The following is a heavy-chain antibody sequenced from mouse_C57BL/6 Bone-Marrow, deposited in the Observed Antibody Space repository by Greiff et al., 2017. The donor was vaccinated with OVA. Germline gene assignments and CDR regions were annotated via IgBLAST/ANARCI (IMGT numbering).Heavy chain of an antibody. CDR3: VRGSTIVTPFAY. CDR2: IRSKSNNYAT. V-gene: IGHV10-1*01. CDR1: GFSFNTYA. D-gene: IGHD2-5*01. J-gene: IGHJ3*01. Sequence: EVMLVESGGGLVQPKGSLKLSCAASGFSFNTYAMNWVRQAPGKGLEWVARIRSKSNNYATYYADSVKDRFTISRDDSESMLYLQMNNLKTEDTAMYYCVRGSTIVTPFAYWGQGTLVTVSA.